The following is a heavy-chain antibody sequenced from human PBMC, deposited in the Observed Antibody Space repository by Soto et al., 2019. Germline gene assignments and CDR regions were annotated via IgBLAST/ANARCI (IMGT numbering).Heavy chain of an antibody. CDR1: GGSFSGYY. CDR2: INHSGST. V-gene: IGHV4-34*01. D-gene: IGHD6-13*01. CDR3: ARGPIAAAILGYYYYGMDV. Sequence: QVQLQQWGAGLLKPSETLSLTCAVYGGSFSGYYWSWIRQPPGQGLEWIGEINHSGSTNYNPSLKSRVTISVETSKNQFSLKLSAVTAADTAVYYCARGPIAAAILGYYYYGMDVWGQGTTVTVSS. J-gene: IGHJ6*02.